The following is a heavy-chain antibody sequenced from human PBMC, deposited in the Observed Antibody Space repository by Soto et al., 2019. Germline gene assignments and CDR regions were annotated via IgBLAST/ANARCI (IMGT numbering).Heavy chain of an antibody. J-gene: IGHJ4*02. CDR3: ARGDSSGYYYPFDY. D-gene: IGHD3-22*01. Sequence: PSETLSLTCSVSGASITSYHWSWIRQPPGKGLEWIGYIYYSGSTNYNPSLKSRVTISVDTSKNQLSLKLKSMTAADTAVYYCARGDSSGYYYPFDYWGRGTLVTVSS. V-gene: IGHV4-59*01. CDR1: GASITSYH. CDR2: IYYSGST.